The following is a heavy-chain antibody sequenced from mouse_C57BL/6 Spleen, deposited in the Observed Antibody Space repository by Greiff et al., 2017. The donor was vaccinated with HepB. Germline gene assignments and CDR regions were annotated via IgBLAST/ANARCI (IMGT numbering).Heavy chain of an antibody. Sequence: VQLQQSGAELVKPGASVKISCKASGYAFSSYWMNWVKQRPGKGLEWIGQIYPGDGDTNYNGKFKGKATLTADKSSSTAYMQLSSLTSEDSAVYFCARCRGYYYGSSPYYFDYWGQGTTLTVSS. CDR3: ARCRGYYYGSSPYYFDY. D-gene: IGHD1-1*01. CDR2: IYPGDGDT. V-gene: IGHV1-80*01. CDR1: GYAFSSYW. J-gene: IGHJ2*01.